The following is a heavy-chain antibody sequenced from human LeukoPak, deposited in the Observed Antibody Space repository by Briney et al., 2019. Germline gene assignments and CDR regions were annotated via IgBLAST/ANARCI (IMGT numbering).Heavy chain of an antibody. J-gene: IGHJ5*02. CDR3: ARASDPWLQLT. Sequence: GGSLRLSCAASGFTVSNNYINWVRQAPGKGLEWVSVIYSGGGTYYADSVKGRFTISSDNSKNTLYLQMNNLRAEDTAVYYCARASDPWLQLTWGQGTLVTVSS. V-gene: IGHV3-53*01. CDR1: GFTVSNNY. D-gene: IGHD5-24*01. CDR2: IYSGGGT.